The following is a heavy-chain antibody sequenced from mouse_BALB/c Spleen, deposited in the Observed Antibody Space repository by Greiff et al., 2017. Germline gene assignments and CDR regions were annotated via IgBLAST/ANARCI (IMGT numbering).Heavy chain of an antibody. Sequence: VQLQESGAELARPGASVKLSCKASGYTFTDYYINWVKQRTGQGLEWIGEIYPGSGNTYYNEKFKGKATLTADKSSSTAYMQLSSLTSEDSAVYFCAKTRTDYFDYWGQGTTLTVSS. CDR3: AKTRTDYFDY. J-gene: IGHJ2*01. CDR2: IYPGSGNT. CDR1: GYTFTDYY. V-gene: IGHV1-77*01. D-gene: IGHD3-3*01.